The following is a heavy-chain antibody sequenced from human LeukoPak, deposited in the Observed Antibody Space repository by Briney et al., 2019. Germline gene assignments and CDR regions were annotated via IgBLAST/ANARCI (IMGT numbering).Heavy chain of an antibody. CDR2: INPSGGNT. J-gene: IGHJ5*02. Sequence: GASVKVSCKASGYSFTSYNLHWVRQAPGQRLEWMGIINPSGGNTNYAQKFQGRVTISVDTSKNQFSLKLSSVTAADTAVYYCARETPPIATVRGAYRFDPWGQGTLVTVSS. D-gene: IGHD4-17*01. V-gene: IGHV1-46*01. CDR3: ARETPPIATVRGAYRFDP. CDR1: GYSFTSYN.